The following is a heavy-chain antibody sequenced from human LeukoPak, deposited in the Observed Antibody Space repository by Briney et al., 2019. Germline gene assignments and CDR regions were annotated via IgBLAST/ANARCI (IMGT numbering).Heavy chain of an antibody. Sequence: GGTLRLSCAVSGFNFSYFWMSWVRQAPGKGLEWVANINQAGSEKYYVDSVKGRFTISRDNAKNLLALQMNSLRAEDTAVYYCARGQGWDDYWGQGNLVTVSS. D-gene: IGHD6-19*01. J-gene: IGHJ4*02. CDR2: INQAGSEK. V-gene: IGHV3-7*01. CDR1: GFNFSYFW. CDR3: ARGQGWDDY.